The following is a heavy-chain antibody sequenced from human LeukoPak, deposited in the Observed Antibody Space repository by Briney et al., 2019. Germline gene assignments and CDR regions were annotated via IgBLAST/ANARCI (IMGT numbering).Heavy chain of an antibody. CDR1: GYTFTNYG. CDR3: ARETIAAGKNFDY. Sequence: ASVKVSCKASGYTFTNYGVCWVRQAPGQGVEWMGTIHPDGETSTYAQTFQGRLTMTRDTSTGTFYMDLSGLRSEDTAVYFCARETIAAGKNFDYWGRGTQVTVSS. CDR2: IHPDGETS. J-gene: IGHJ4*02. V-gene: IGHV1-46*01. D-gene: IGHD6-25*01.